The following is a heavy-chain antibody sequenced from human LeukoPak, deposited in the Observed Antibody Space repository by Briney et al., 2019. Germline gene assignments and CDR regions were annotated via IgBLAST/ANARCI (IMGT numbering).Heavy chain of an antibody. V-gene: IGHV3-21*04. J-gene: IGHJ3*02. CDR3: AKAPGEWPYAFDI. Sequence: GGSLRLSCAASGFTFSSYSMNWVRQAPGKGLEWVSSISSSRSYIYYADSVKGRFTISRDNAKNSLYLQMNSLRAEDTAVYYCAKAPGEWPYAFDIWGQGTMVTVSS. CDR2: ISSSRSYI. CDR1: GFTFSSYS. D-gene: IGHD3-16*01.